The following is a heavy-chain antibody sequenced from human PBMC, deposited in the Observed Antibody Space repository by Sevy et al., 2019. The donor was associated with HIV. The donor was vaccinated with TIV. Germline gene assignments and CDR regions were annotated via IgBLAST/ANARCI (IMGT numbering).Heavy chain of an antibody. CDR1: GYTFTGYY. CDR3: ANLGFGEPRKVGGNDY. CDR2: INPNSGGT. D-gene: IGHD3-10*01. Sequence: ASVKVSCKASGYTFTGYYMHWVRQAPGQGLEWMGWINPNSGGTNYAQKFQGRVTMTRETSISTAYMELSRLRSDDTAVYYCANLGFGEPRKVGGNDYWGQGTLVTVSS. V-gene: IGHV1-2*02. J-gene: IGHJ4*02.